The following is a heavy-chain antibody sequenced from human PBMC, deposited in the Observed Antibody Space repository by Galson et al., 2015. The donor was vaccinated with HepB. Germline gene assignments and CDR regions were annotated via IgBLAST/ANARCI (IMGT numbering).Heavy chain of an antibody. Sequence: QSGAEVKKPGESLRISCKGSGYSFTSYWISWVRQMPGKGLEWMGRIDPSDSYTNYSPSFQGHVTISADKSISTAYLQWSSLKASNTAMYYCARGLGYCTNGVCYTQYSSGWYGFDYWGQGTLVTVSS. J-gene: IGHJ4*02. CDR1: GYSFTSYW. CDR2: IDPSDSYT. D-gene: IGHD2-8*01. V-gene: IGHV5-10-1*01. CDR3: ARGLGYCTNGVCYTQYSSGWYGFDY.